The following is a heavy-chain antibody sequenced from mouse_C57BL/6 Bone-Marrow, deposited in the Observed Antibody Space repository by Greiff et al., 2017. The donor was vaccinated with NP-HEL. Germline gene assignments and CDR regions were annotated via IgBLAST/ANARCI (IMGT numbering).Heavy chain of an antibody. CDR1: GYSITSGYY. J-gene: IGHJ3*01. D-gene: IGHD4-1*02. Sequence: VQLQQSGPGLVKPSQSLSLTCSVTGYSITSGYYFNWILHYPLNKLDLMCYSLYDGSNNYNPSLKNRISITRDTSKNQFFLKLNSVTTEYTATYYCARAQLLFAYWGQGTLVTVSA. V-gene: IGHV3-6*01. CDR2: SLYDGSN. CDR3: ARAQLLFAY.